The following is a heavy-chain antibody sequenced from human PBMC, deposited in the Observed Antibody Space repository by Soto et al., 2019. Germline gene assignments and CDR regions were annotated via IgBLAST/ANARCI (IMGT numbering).Heavy chain of an antibody. CDR3: ARGGGSIAARPGPKDY. J-gene: IGHJ4*02. Sequence: PSETLSLTCTVSVGSSSSGGYYWRWILQHPGKGLEWIGYIYYSGSTYYNPSLKSRVTISVDTSKNQFSLKLSSVTAADTAVYYCARGGGSIAARPGPKDYWGQGTLVTVSS. CDR2: IYYSGST. V-gene: IGHV4-31*03. CDR1: VGSSSSGGYY. D-gene: IGHD6-6*01.